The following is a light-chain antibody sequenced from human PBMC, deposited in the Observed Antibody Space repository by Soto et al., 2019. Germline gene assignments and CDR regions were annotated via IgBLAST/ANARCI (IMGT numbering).Light chain of an antibody. Sequence: QTVVTQEPSLTVSPGGTVTLTCGSSTGAVTSGHFPYWIQQKPGQAPKTLIYDTSDKHSWAPARVSGSLVGGKAALTLSGAQPEDEAEYYCLLSYSGARPWVFGGGTKLTVL. V-gene: IGLV7-46*01. J-gene: IGLJ3*02. CDR3: LLSYSGARPWV. CDR2: DTS. CDR1: TGAVTSGHF.